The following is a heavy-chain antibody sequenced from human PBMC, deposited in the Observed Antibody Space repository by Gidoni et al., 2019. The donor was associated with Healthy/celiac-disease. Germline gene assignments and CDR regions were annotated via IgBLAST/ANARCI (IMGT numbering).Heavy chain of an antibody. CDR2: IYYSGST. Sequence: QVQLQESGPGLVKPSETLSPTCTVSGGSISSYYWSWIRQPPGKGLEWIGYIYYSGSTNYNPSLKSRVTISVDTSKNQFSLKLSSVTAADTAVYYCARRGKGVAAAGLVEPYYFDYWGQGTLVTVSS. V-gene: IGHV4-59*08. CDR3: ARRGKGVAAAGLVEPYYFDY. CDR1: GGSISSYY. D-gene: IGHD6-13*01. J-gene: IGHJ4*02.